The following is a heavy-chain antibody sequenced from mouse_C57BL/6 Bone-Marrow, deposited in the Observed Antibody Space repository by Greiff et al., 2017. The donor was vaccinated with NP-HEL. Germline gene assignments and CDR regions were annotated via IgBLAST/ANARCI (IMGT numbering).Heavy chain of an antibody. CDR3: ARSSNWDWYFDV. Sequence: VKLMESGPELVKPGASVKISCKASGYAFSSSWMNWVKQRPGKGLEWIGRIYPGDGDTNYNGKFKGKATLTADKSSSTAYMQLSSLTSEDSAVYFCARSSNWDWYFDVWGTGTTVTVSS. V-gene: IGHV1-82*01. J-gene: IGHJ1*03. CDR2: IYPGDGDT. CDR1: GYAFSSSW. D-gene: IGHD4-1*01.